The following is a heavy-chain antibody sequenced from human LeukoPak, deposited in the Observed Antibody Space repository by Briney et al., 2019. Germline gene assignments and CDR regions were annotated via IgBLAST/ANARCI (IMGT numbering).Heavy chain of an antibody. V-gene: IGHV4-34*01. CDR1: GGSFSGYY. D-gene: IGHD3-10*01. CDR3: ARRFNYYGSGSYSHFDY. J-gene: IGHJ4*02. Sequence: PSETLSLTCAVYGGSFSGYYWSWIRQPPGKGLERIGEINHSGSTNYNPSLKSRVTISVDTSKNQFSLKLSSVTAADTAVYYCARRFNYYGSGSYSHFDYWGQGTLVTVSS. CDR2: INHSGST.